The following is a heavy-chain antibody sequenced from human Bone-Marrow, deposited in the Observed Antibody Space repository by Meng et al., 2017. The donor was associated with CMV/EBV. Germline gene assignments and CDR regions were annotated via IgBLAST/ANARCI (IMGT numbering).Heavy chain of an antibody. CDR3: VKENSAYDFFDY. D-gene: IGHD5-12*01. Sequence: GESLKISCAASGFTFSSYWMHWVRHTPGKGLVWVSRINSDGSSTSYADSVKGRFTISRDNAKNSLFLQMNRLRAEDTALYYCVKENSAYDFFDYWGQGTRVTVSS. V-gene: IGHV3-74*01. CDR1: GFTFSSYW. CDR2: INSDGSST. J-gene: IGHJ4*02.